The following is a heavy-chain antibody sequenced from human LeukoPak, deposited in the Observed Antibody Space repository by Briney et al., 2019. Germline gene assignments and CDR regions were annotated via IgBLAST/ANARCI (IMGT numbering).Heavy chain of an antibody. CDR3: ARGRYSSSWYRLGFDY. Sequence: RPGGSLRLSCTASGFTFSNYAMSWVRQAPGKGLEWIGEINHSGSTNYNPSLKSRVTISVDTSKNQFSLKLSSVTAADTAVYYCARGRYSSSWYRLGFDYWGQGTLVTVSS. CDR1: GFTFSNYA. D-gene: IGHD6-13*01. CDR2: INHSGST. V-gene: IGHV4-34*01. J-gene: IGHJ4*02.